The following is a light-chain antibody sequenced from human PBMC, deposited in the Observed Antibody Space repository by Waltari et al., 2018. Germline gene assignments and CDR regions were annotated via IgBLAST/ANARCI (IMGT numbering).Light chain of an antibody. Sequence: QSALTQPASVSGSPGQSITISCTGTSSDVGFYNYVSWYQQHPGKAPKLMIYYVSERPSGVSNRFSGSKSGNTASLTISWLQAEDEADYYCNSYAGSSSWVFGGGTKLTVL. CDR3: NSYAGSSSWV. CDR2: YVS. J-gene: IGLJ3*02. CDR1: SSDVGFYNY. V-gene: IGLV2-14*01.